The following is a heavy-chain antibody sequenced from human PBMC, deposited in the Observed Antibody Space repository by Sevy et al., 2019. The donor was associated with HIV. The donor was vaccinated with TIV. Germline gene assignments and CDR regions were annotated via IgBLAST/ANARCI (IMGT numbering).Heavy chain of an antibody. V-gene: IGHV3-23*01. CDR1: GFSFSSYA. CDR2: ISGSGDNT. D-gene: IGHD6-19*01. CDR3: AKVQWLPTRWFDP. Sequence: GGSLRLSCAASGFSFSSYAMSWVRQAPGKGLEWVSVISGSGDNTYYADSVKGRFTISRDNSKNTLYLQMNSLRAEDTAVYYCAKVQWLPTRWFDPWGPGTLVTVSS. J-gene: IGHJ5*02.